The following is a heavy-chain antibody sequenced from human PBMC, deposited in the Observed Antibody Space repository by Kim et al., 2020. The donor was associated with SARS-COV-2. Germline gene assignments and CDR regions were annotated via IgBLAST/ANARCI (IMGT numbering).Heavy chain of an antibody. CDR1: GGSISSGSYY. CDR2: IYTSGST. CDR3: ARETDAFDI. V-gene: IGHV4-61*02. Sequence: SETLSLTCTVSGGSISSGSYYWSWIRQPAGKGLEWIGRIYTSGSTNYNPSLKSRVTISVDTSKNQFSLKLSSVTAADTAVYYCARETDAFDIWGQGTMVTVSS. J-gene: IGHJ3*02.